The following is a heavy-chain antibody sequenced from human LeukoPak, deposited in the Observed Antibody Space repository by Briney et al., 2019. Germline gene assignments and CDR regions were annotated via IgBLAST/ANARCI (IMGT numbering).Heavy chain of an antibody. CDR2: IYYSGST. V-gene: IGHV4-59*08. Sequence: SETLSLTCTVSGGSISSYYWSWIRQPPGKGLEWIGYIYYSGSTNYSPSLKSRVTISVDTSKNQFSLKLSSVTAADTAVYYCARMRYEDYYDNSANRYYYYGMDVWGQGTTVTVSS. CDR1: GGSISSYY. D-gene: IGHD3-22*01. CDR3: ARMRYEDYYDNSANRYYYYGMDV. J-gene: IGHJ6*02.